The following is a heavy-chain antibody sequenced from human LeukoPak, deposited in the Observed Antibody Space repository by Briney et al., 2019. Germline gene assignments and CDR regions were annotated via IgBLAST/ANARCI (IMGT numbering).Heavy chain of an antibody. J-gene: IGHJ4*02. CDR2: IYYSGST. D-gene: IGHD3-22*01. V-gene: IGHV4-30-4*01. Sequence: SETLSLTCTVSGGSISSGDYYWSWIHQPPGKGLEWIGYIYYSGSTYYNPSLKSRVTISVDTSKNQFSLKLSSVTAADTAVYYCARYYDSSQGIDYWGQGTLVTVSS. CDR3: ARYYDSSQGIDY. CDR1: GGSISSGDYY.